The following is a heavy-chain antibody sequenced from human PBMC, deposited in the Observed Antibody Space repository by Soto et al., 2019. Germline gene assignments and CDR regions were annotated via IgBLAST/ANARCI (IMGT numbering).Heavy chain of an antibody. D-gene: IGHD6-19*01. CDR1: GYTFTGYA. CDR2: INAGNGNT. J-gene: IGHJ4*02. CDR3: ARAVAVPADFDY. V-gene: IGHV1-3*05. Sequence: QVQLVQSGAEEKKPGASVKVSCKASGYTFTGYAMHWVRQAPGQRLEWMGWINAGNGNTKYSQKFQGRVNITSDTSASTAYMELSSLRSEDTAVYYCARAVAVPADFDYWGQGTLVTVSS.